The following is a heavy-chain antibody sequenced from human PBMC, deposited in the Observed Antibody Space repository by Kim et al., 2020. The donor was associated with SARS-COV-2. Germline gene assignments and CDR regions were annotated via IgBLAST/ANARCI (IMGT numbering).Heavy chain of an antibody. CDR2: ISGSGGST. V-gene: IGHV3-23*01. J-gene: IGHJ6*02. D-gene: IGHD1-1*01. Sequence: GGSLRLSCAASGFTFSSYAMSWVRQAPGKGLEWVSAISGSGGSTYYADSVKGRFTISRDNSKNTLYLQMNSLRAEDTAVYYCAKDTRGPPDYYYGMDVWGQGTTVTVSS. CDR3: AKDTRGPPDYYYGMDV. CDR1: GFTFSSYA.